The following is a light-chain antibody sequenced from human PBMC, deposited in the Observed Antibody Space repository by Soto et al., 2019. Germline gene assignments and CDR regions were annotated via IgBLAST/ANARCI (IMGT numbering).Light chain of an antibody. CDR2: DVS. V-gene: IGLV2-11*01. Sequence: QSVLTQPRSVSGSPGQSVTISCTGTSSDVGGYNYVSWYQQHPGKAPKLMIYDVSKRPSGVPDRFSGSKSGNTASLTISGHQAEDEAHYYCCSSAGSYTSVFGGGTKLTVL. CDR3: CSSAGSYTSV. J-gene: IGLJ3*02. CDR1: SSDVGGYNY.